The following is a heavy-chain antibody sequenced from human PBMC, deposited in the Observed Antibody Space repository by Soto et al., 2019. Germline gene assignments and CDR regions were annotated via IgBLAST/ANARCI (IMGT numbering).Heavy chain of an antibody. Sequence: QVQLVESGAEVKKPGSSVKVSCKASGGTFSSYAISWVRQAPGQGLEWMGGIIPIFGTANYAQKFQGRVTIPADESTSTACMELSSLRSEDTAVYSCAREVGYSGYVHNWFDPWGQGTLVTVSS. D-gene: IGHD5-12*01. CDR2: IIPIFGTA. CDR1: GGTFSSYA. J-gene: IGHJ5*02. V-gene: IGHV1-69*01. CDR3: AREVGYSGYVHNWFDP.